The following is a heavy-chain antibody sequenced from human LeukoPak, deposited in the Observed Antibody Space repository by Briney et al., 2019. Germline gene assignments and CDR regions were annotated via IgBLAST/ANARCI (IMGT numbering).Heavy chain of an antibody. CDR1: GGSISRGDYC. J-gene: IGHJ5*02. Sequence: SGTLSLTCTVSGGSISRGDYCWSWIRQPPGKGLEWIAYMYYSGSTYYNPSLKSRVTMSAETSKNQLSLKLSSVTAADTAVYYCARPYYYDSRIDPWGQGILVTVSS. V-gene: IGHV4-30-4*01. CDR3: ARPYYYDSRIDP. D-gene: IGHD3-22*01. CDR2: MYYSGST.